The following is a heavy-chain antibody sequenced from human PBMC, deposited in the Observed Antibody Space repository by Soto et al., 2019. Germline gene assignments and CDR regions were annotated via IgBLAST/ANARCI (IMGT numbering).Heavy chain of an antibody. CDR3: ARDLFGTTLAARPYYFDY. J-gene: IGHJ4*02. CDR2: IIPIFGTA. Sequence: SVKVSCKASGGTFSSYAISWVRQAPGQGLEWMGGIIPIFGTANYAQKFQGRVTITADESTSTAYMELSSLRSEDTAVYYCARDLFGTTLAARPYYFDYWGQGTLVTVSS. CDR1: GGTFSSYA. D-gene: IGHD6-6*01. V-gene: IGHV1-69*13.